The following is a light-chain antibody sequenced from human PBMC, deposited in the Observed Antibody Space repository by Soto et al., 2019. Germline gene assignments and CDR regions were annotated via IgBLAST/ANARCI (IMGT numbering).Light chain of an antibody. J-gene: IGLJ3*02. CDR1: SSDVGGYKY. V-gene: IGLV2-14*01. Sequence: ALTQPASVSGSPGQSITISCTGTSSDVGGYKYVSWYQQHPDKVPKLMIYEVSNRPSGVSDRFSASKSGNTASLTISGLQAEDEATYYCSSFTSSRTLVFGGGTKLTVL. CDR3: SSFTSSRTLV. CDR2: EVS.